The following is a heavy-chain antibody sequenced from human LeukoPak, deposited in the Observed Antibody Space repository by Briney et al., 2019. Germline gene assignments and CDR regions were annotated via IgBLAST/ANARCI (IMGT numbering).Heavy chain of an antibody. V-gene: IGHV4-34*01. CDR2: INHSGST. CDR3: ARAYYDFRSGYGYFDY. J-gene: IGHJ4*02. D-gene: IGHD3-3*01. Sequence: SETLSLTCAVYGGSFSGYYWSWIRQPPGKGLEWIGEINHSGSTNYNPSLKSRVTISVDTSKNQFSLKLSSVTAADTAVYYCARAYYDFRSGYGYFDYWGQGTLVTVSS. CDR1: GGSFSGYY.